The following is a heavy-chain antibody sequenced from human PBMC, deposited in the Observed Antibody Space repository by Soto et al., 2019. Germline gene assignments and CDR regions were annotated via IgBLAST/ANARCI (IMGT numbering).Heavy chain of an antibody. CDR2: ISGSGDST. CDR3: ARRAPGTYFDY. Sequence: EVQLLESGGGLVQPGGSLRLSCAASGFTFSSYAMNWVRQAPGKGLEWVSVISGSGDSTYYADSVKGRFTISRDNSKNTRYLLLNSLRTEDTAVYYCARRAPGTYFDYWGQGTLVTVSS. D-gene: IGHD6-13*01. CDR1: GFTFSSYA. J-gene: IGHJ4*02. V-gene: IGHV3-23*01.